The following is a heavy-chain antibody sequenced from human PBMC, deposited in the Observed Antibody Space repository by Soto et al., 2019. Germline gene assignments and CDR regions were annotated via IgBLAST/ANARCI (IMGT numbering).Heavy chain of an antibody. Sequence: GASVKVSCKASGYTFTSYAMHWVRQAPGQRLEWMGWINAGNGNTKYSQKFQGRVTITRDTSASTAYMELSSLRSEDTAVYYCARVGCTSCPTGGSWFDPWGQGTLVTVSS. CDR2: INAGNGNT. J-gene: IGHJ5*02. D-gene: IGHD2-2*01. CDR3: ARVGCTSCPTGGSWFDP. CDR1: GYTFTSYA. V-gene: IGHV1-3*01.